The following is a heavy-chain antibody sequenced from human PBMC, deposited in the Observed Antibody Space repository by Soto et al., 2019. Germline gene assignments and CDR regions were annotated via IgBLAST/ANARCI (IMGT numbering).Heavy chain of an antibody. J-gene: IGHJ6*02. CDR1: GDSISAYS. V-gene: IGHV4-59*08. CDR2: IHYNGNT. CDR3: ARHRGSLGYRTNGVCYPVYGMDV. D-gene: IGHD2-8*01. Sequence: SETLSLTCTVSGDSISAYSWSWVRQPPGKGLEWIGNIHYNGNTKYNPSLKSRVTISVDTSKNQFSLKLSSVTAADTAVYYCARHRGSLGYRTNGVCYPVYGMDVWGQGTTVTVSS.